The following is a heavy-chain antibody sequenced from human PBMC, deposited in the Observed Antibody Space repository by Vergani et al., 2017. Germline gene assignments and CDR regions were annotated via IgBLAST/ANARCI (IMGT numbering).Heavy chain of an antibody. D-gene: IGHD3-22*01. CDR3: ARYLFYYESSGYYSGFFDY. CDR1: GFTFSSYS. V-gene: IGHV3-21*01. J-gene: IGHJ4*02. CDR2: ISSSSSYI. Sequence: EVQLVESGGGLVKPGGSLRLSCAASGFTFSSYSMNWVRQAPGKGLEWVSSISSSSSYIYYADSVKGRFTISRDNAKNSLYLQMNSLMAEDTAVYYCARYLFYYESSGYYSGFFDYWGQGTLVTVSS.